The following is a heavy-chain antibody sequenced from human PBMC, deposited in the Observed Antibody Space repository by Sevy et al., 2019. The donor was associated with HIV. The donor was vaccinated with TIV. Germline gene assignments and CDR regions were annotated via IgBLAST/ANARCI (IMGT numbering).Heavy chain of an antibody. V-gene: IGHV3-74*01. CDR3: ASVGYCSSTSCSQHYGMDV. Sequence: GGSLRLSCAAAGFPFTAYWMHWVRQAPGKGPVGVSRISSDGRITNYADSVKGRFTISRDNAKNSLYLQMNSLRAEDTAVYYCASVGYCSSTSCSQHYGMDVWGQGTTVTVSS. D-gene: IGHD2-2*01. CDR2: ISSDGRIT. J-gene: IGHJ6*02. CDR1: GFPFTAYW.